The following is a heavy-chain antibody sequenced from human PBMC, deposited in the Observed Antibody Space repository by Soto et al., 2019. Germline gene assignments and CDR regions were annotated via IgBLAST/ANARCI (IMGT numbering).Heavy chain of an antibody. CDR3: TRDRVVVPAAMPRSPRYYYYYGMDV. J-gene: IGHJ6*02. V-gene: IGHV3-49*04. D-gene: IGHD2-2*01. CDR2: IRSKAYGGTT. CDR1: GFTFNNYA. Sequence: GGSLRLSCAASGFTFNNYAMSWVRQAPGKGLEWVGFIRSKAYGGTTEYAASVKGRFTISRDDSKSIAYLQMNSLKTEDTAVYYCTRDRVVVPAAMPRSPRYYYYYGMDVWGQGTTVTVSS.